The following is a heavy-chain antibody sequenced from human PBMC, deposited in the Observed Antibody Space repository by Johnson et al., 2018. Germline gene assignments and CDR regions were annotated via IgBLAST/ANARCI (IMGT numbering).Heavy chain of an antibody. CDR2: ISWNSGSI. CDR1: GFTFSAYG. J-gene: IGHJ3*02. CDR3: TRAAGQWLARVAFRI. D-gene: IGHD6-19*01. Sequence: VQLVQSGGGVVQPGRSLRLSCAASGFTFSAYGIHWVRQAPGKGLEWVSGISWNSGSIGYADSVKGRFTISRDNARNSLYLQMNSLRAEDTALYYCTRAAGQWLARVAFRIWGQGTMVTVSS. V-gene: IGHV3-9*01.